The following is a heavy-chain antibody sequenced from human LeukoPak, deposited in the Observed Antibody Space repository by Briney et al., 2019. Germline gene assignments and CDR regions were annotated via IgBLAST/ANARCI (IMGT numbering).Heavy chain of an antibody. CDR2: ISTNTGNP. Sequence: ASVKVSCKASGYIFDIYALIWVRQAPGQGLELMGWISTNTGNPTYAQGFTGRFVFSLDTSVSTAYLQISSLKAEDTAVYYCARDYTLTLGTTTYFQHWGQGTLVTVSS. J-gene: IGHJ1*01. D-gene: IGHD1-7*01. V-gene: IGHV7-4-1*02. CDR3: ARDYTLTLGTTTYFQH. CDR1: GYIFDIYA.